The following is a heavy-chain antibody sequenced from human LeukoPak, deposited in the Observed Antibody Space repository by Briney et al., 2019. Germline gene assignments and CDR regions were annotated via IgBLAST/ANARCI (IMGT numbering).Heavy chain of an antibody. CDR2: IYYGGST. D-gene: IGHD3-22*01. CDR1: SGSISSITYY. CDR3: ARAYYYASSSFDI. J-gene: IGHJ3*02. Sequence: SETLSLTCTVSSGSISSITYYWDWIRQPPWKGLECIGSIYYGGSTYYKPSLKSRVIISVYTSKDQFSLKLSSVTAADTAVYYCARAYYYASSSFDIWGQGTMVTVSS. V-gene: IGHV4-39*01.